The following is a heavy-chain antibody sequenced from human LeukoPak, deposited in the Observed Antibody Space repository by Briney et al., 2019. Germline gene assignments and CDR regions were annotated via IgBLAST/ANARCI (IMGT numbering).Heavy chain of an antibody. CDR3: ARSTVAAAGQFDY. J-gene: IGHJ4*02. CDR1: GVSFSGYY. V-gene: IGHV4-34*01. CDR2: INHSGST. D-gene: IGHD6-13*01. Sequence: SETLSLTCAVYGVSFSGYYWSWIRQPPGKGLEWIGEINHSGSTNYNPSLKSRVTISVDTSKNQFSLKLSSVTAADTAVYYCARSTVAAAGQFDYWGQGTLVTVSS.